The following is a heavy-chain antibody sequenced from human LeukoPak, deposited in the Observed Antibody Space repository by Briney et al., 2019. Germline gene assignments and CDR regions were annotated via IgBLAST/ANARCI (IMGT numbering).Heavy chain of an antibody. J-gene: IGHJ4*02. CDR3: ARDQDGWSYFFDY. CDR1: GGSISSGSNC. V-gene: IGHV4-61*09. Sequence: ASETLSLTCTVPGGSISSGSNCWSWIRQPAGKGLEWIGHIHSNGNTNYNPSLKSRVTISVDTSKNQFSLKLTSVTAADTAVYYCARDQDGWSYFFDYWGQGTLVTVSS. CDR2: IHSNGNT. D-gene: IGHD3-3*01.